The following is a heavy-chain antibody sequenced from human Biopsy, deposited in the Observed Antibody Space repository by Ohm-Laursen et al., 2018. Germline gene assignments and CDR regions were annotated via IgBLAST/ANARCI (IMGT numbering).Heavy chain of an antibody. CDR1: GYTLTSYD. V-gene: IGHV1-8*01. CDR3: GRAVRNQLLTDP. CDR2: LNPVSGNS. Sequence: ASVKVSCNASGYTLTSYDITWVRQASGQGPEWIGWLNPVSGNSNFGQKFRGRVTVTSDTSISTAYMELSGLTSDDTATYYCGRAVRNQLLTDPWGQGTLVTVTS. J-gene: IGHJ5*02. D-gene: IGHD1-7*01.